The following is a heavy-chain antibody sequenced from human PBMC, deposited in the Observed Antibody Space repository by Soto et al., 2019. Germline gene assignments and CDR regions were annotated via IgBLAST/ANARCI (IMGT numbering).Heavy chain of an antibody. Sequence: ASVKVSCKASGYTFTSYDISWVRQAPGQGLEWMGWISAYNGNTNYAQKLQGRVTMTTDTSTSTAYMELRSLRSDDTAVYYCARSVYPYGSGSYYPSNYWGQGTLVTVSS. CDR2: ISAYNGNT. V-gene: IGHV1-18*04. CDR1: GYTFTSYD. J-gene: IGHJ4*02. CDR3: ARSVYPYGSGSYYPSNY. D-gene: IGHD3-10*01.